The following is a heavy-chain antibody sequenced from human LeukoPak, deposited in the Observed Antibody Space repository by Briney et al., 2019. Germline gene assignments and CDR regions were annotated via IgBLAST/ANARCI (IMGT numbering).Heavy chain of an antibody. CDR1: GFTFSSYS. V-gene: IGHV3-21*01. Sequence: GGSLRLSCAASGFTFSSYSMNWVRQAPGKGLEWVSSISSSSSYIYYADSVKGRFTISRDNAKNSLYLQMNSLRAEDTAVYYCARGEYYYGSGSYPAEYFQHWGQGTLVTVSS. CDR3: ARGEYYYGSGSYPAEYFQH. J-gene: IGHJ1*01. D-gene: IGHD3-10*01. CDR2: ISSSSSYI.